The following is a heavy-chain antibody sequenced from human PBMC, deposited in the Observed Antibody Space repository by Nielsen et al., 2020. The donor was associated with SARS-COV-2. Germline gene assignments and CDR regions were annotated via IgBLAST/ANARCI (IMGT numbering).Heavy chain of an antibody. V-gene: IGHV2-5*01. CDR2: IYWNDDR. CDR1: GFSLNSFGVG. J-gene: IGHJ4*02. CDR3: AHSPTVLAPHFDY. D-gene: IGHD4-17*01. Sequence: SGPTLVKPTQTLTLTCTFSGFSLNSFGVGVGWIRQPPGKALEWLGFIYWNDDRRHSPSLKTRITITKDTSKNQVVLTMTNMDPVDTGTYYCAHSPTVLAPHFDYWGQGALVTVSS.